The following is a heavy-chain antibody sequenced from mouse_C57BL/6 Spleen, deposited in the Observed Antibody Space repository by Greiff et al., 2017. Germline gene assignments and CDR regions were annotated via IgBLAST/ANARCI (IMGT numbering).Heavy chain of an antibody. J-gene: IGHJ2*01. CDR1: GFSFNTYA. CDR2: IRSKSNNYAT. Sequence: DVKLVESGGGLVQPKGSLKLSCAASGFSFNTYAMNWVRQAPGKGLEWVARIRSKSNNYATYYADSVKDRFTISRDDSESMLYLQMNNLKTEDTAMYYCVREGNWHYFDYWGQGTTLTVSS. V-gene: IGHV10-1*01. CDR3: VREGNWHYFDY. D-gene: IGHD4-1*01.